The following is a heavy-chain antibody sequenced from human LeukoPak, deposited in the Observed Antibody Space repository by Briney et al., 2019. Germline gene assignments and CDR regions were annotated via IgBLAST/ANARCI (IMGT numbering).Heavy chain of an antibody. Sequence: SETLSLTCTVSGYSISSGYYWGWIRPPPGKGLEWIGSIYHSGSTYYNPSLKSRVTISVDTSKNQFSLKLSSVTAADTAVYYCASAPRSGPVDYWGQGTLVTVSS. V-gene: IGHV4-38-2*02. J-gene: IGHJ4*02. CDR2: IYHSGST. CDR1: GYSISSGYY. CDR3: ASAPRSGPVDY.